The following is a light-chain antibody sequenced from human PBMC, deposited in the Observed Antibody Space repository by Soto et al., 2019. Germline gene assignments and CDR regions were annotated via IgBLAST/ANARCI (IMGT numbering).Light chain of an antibody. CDR3: QQRATWPWT. Sequence: IVLTQSPATLSFSPGEEATLSCRASQSIAIYLAWYQQKSGQSPRLLIYDTSNRAPGIPDRFSGSASGTDLTLTISSQEPEDFADYYCQQRATWPWTFGQGTTVEIK. J-gene: IGKJ1*01. CDR1: QSIAIY. CDR2: DTS. V-gene: IGKV3-11*01.